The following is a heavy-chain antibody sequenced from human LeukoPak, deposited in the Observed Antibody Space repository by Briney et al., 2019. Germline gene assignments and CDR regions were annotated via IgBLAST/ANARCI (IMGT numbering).Heavy chain of an antibody. CDR3: ARVRGYSYGGAFDI. CDR2: ISSRSHYM. CDR1: GFTFSDDT. V-gene: IGHV3-21*01. D-gene: IGHD5-18*01. Sequence: GGSLRLSCAASGFTFSDDTMSWVRQAPGKGLEWVSSISSRSHYMYYADSVKGRFTISRDNAKNSLYLQINSLRAEDTAVYYCARVRGYSYGGAFDIWGQGTVLTVSS. J-gene: IGHJ3*02.